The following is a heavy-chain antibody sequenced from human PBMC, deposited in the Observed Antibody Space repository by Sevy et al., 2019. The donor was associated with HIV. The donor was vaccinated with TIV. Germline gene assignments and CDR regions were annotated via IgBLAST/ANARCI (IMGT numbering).Heavy chain of an antibody. J-gene: IGHJ4*02. D-gene: IGHD3-16*01. V-gene: IGHV3-20*04. CDR1: GFTFEDYG. Sequence: GGSLRLSCAASGFTFEDYGLSWVRQVPGKGLEWVSGINWNGGSTGYADAVKGRFTISRDNAKNSLYVQMNSLRAEGTALYYCARGGEWDGSYYFDYWGQGTLVTVSS. CDR3: ARGGEWDGSYYFDY. CDR2: INWNGGST.